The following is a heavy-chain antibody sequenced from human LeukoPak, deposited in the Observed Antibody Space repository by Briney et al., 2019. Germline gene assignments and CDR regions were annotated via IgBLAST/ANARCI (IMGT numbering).Heavy chain of an antibody. J-gene: IGHJ4*02. CDR1: GGSISLIGYY. CDR2: IYYSGST. CDR3: ARGWRGDHFDY. V-gene: IGHV4-39*07. D-gene: IGHD3-16*01. Sequence: ASETLSLTCTVSGGSISLIGYYWGWIRQPPGKGLEWIGTIYYSGSTYYNPSLKSRVTISGDMSNNQFSLKLSSVTAADTAIYYCARGWRGDHFDYWGQGTLVSVSS.